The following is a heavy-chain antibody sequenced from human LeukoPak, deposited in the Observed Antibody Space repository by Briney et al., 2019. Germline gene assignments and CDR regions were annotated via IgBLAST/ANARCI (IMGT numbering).Heavy chain of an antibody. Sequence: SQTLSLTCTVSGASVSSADHYWSWIRQPPGKGLEYIRNIHYSGIAYYSPSLKSRLTISVNTSKNQFSLRLTSMTAADTAVYYCARQTICSGANCYYYMDVWGKGTTVAVSS. V-gene: IGHV4-30-4*01. CDR2: IHYSGIA. J-gene: IGHJ6*03. CDR1: GASVSSADHY. CDR3: ARQTICSGANCYYYMDV. D-gene: IGHD2-15*01.